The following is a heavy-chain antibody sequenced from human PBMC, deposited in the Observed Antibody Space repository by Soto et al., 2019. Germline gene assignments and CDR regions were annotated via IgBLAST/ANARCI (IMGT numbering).Heavy chain of an antibody. J-gene: IGHJ4*02. CDR1: GFTFTNSS. CDR2: VTGSGVST. Sequence: PGGSLRLSCAASGFTFTNSSMNWVRQAPGKGLEWVSGVTGSGVSTYYADSVKGRFTISRDNSKNTVDLQMNSLRAEDTALYYCAKLYPDSAMVRGGIDYWGQGALVTVSS. V-gene: IGHV3-23*01. D-gene: IGHD5-18*01. CDR3: AKLYPDSAMVRGGIDY.